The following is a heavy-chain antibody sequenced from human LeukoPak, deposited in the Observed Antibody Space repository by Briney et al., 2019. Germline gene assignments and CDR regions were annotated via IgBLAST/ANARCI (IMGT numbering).Heavy chain of an antibody. D-gene: IGHD6-6*01. Sequence: SETLSLTCTVSGGSISSSSYYWGWIRQPPGKGLEWIGSIYYSGSTYYNPSLKSRVTISVDTSKNQFSLKLSSVTAADTAVYYCARERSSIAARQARYYYYYYMDVWGKGTTATVSS. J-gene: IGHJ6*03. CDR3: ARERSSIAARQARYYYYYYMDV. CDR1: GGSISSSSYY. CDR2: IYYSGST. V-gene: IGHV4-39*07.